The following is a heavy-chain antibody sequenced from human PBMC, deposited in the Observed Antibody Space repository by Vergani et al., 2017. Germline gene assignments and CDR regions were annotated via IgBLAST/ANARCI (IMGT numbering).Heavy chain of an antibody. J-gene: IGHJ4*02. V-gene: IGHV3-23*01. D-gene: IGHD5-12*01. CDR1: GFTFNNYA. Sequence: EVQLLESGGGLVQPGGSLRLSCAASGFTFNNYAMSWVRQAPGKGLEWVSVISGSGGSTYYADSVKGRFTISRDNSKNTLYLQMNSLRAEDTAVYYCAKRDIDEYYFDYWGQGTLVTVSS. CDR3: AKRDIDEYYFDY. CDR2: ISGSGGST.